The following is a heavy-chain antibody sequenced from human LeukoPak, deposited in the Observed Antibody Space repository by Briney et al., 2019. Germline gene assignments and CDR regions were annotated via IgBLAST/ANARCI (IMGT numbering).Heavy chain of an antibody. J-gene: IGHJ3*02. CDR3: ARYTTYYYDSSGYPHAFDI. CDR2: ICYSGST. V-gene: IGHV4-31*03. CDR1: GGSISSGGYY. Sequence: SETLSLTCTVSGGSISSGGYYWSWIRQHPGKGLEWIGYICYSGSTYYNPSLKSRVTISVDTSKNQFSLKLSSVTAADTAVYYCARYTTYYYDSSGYPHAFDIWGQGTMVTVSS. D-gene: IGHD3-22*01.